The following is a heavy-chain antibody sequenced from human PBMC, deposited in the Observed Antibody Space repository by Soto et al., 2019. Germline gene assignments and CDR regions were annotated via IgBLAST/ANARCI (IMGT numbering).Heavy chain of an antibody. J-gene: IGHJ6*02. D-gene: IGHD6-6*01. CDR2: IIPIFGTA. V-gene: IGHV1-69*01. CDR3: ARGGSSSPYYYYYGMDV. CDR1: GGTFSSYA. Sequence: QVQLVQSGAEVKKPGSSVKVSCKASGGTFSSYAIRWVRQAPGQGLEWMGGIIPIFGTANYAQKFQGRVTITADESTSTAYMELSSLRSEDTAVYYCARGGSSSPYYYYYGMDVWGQGTTVTVSS.